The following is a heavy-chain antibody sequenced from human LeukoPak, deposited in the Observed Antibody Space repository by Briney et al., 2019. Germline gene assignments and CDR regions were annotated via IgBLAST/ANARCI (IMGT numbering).Heavy chain of an antibody. CDR2: VHYTGKT. J-gene: IGHJ4*02. Sequence: SETLSLTCTVSGDSISRSYWSWIRQPPGKRLEWVGYVHYTGKTNYNPSLSNRATISVDMSKNQFSLTLTSVTLADTAVYYCARGYYDRSGSSNPFDSWGQGTLVTVSA. CDR1: GDSISRSY. V-gene: IGHV4-59*01. CDR3: ARGYYDRSGSSNPFDS. D-gene: IGHD3-22*01.